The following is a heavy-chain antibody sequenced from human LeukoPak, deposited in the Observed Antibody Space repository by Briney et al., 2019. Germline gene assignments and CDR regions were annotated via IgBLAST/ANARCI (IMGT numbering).Heavy chain of an antibody. CDR2: INPSDGST. CDR1: GYTLTELS. V-gene: IGHV1-46*01. Sequence: ASVKVSCKVSGYTLTELSMHWVRQAPGQGLEWMGIINPSDGSTTYAQKFQDRVTMTRDTSTSTVYMELRSLRAEDTAVYLCARVASSYYYGMDVWGQGTTVTVSS. J-gene: IGHJ6*02. CDR3: ARVASSYYYGMDV. D-gene: IGHD2-2*01.